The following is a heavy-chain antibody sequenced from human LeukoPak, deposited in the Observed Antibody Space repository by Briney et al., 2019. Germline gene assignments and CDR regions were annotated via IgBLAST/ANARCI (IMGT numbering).Heavy chain of an antibody. J-gene: IGHJ6*02. Sequence: PSETLSLTCIVSGGGSISSSNHYWGWIRQPPGKGLEWIGSINYSGSTQYNPSLKSRVTLSVDTSKDQFSLKLSSVTAADTAVYYCARHGDGWYWGGSGMDVWGQGTTVIVSS. V-gene: IGHV4-39*01. CDR1: GGGSISSSNHY. CDR3: ARHGDGWYWGGSGMDV. CDR2: INYSGST. D-gene: IGHD6-19*01.